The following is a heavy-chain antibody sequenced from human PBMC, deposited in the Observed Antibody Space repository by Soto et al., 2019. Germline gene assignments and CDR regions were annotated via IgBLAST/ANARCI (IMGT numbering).Heavy chain of an antibody. CDR2: IYYSGST. D-gene: IGHD3-22*01. CDR1: GGSISSSSYY. Sequence: SETLSLTCTVSGGSISSSSYYWGWIRQPPGKGLEWIGSIYYSGSTYYNPSLKSRVTISVDTSKNQFSLKLSSVTAADTAVYYCARLAYYYDSSGYHVYYYYYGMDVWGQGTTVTVSS. J-gene: IGHJ6*02. V-gene: IGHV4-39*01. CDR3: ARLAYYYDSSGYHVYYYYYGMDV.